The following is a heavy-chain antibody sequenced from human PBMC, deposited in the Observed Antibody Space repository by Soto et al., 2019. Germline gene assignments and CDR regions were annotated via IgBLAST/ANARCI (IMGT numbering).Heavy chain of an antibody. CDR1: GFTVSSYG. CDR2: IWYDGSNK. CDR3: ARGTIPQRGLDY. J-gene: IGHJ4*02. D-gene: IGHD3-3*01. Sequence: QVQLVESEGGVVQPGRSLRLSCAASGFTVSSYGMHWVRQAPGKGLEWVAVIWYDGSNKYYADSVKGRFTISRDNSKNTLYLQMNSLRAEDTAVYYCARGTIPQRGLDYWGQGTLVTVSS. V-gene: IGHV3-33*01.